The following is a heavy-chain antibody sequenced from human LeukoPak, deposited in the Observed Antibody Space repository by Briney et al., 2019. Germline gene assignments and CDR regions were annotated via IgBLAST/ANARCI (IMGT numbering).Heavy chain of an antibody. CDR2: INHSGST. CDR1: GGSFSGYY. Sequence: SETLSLTCAVYGGSFSGYYWSWIRQPPGKGLEWIGEINHSGSTNYNPSLKSRVTISVDTSKNQFSLKLSSVTAAGTAVYYCAGGSARPKRGVDYWGQGTLVTVSS. CDR3: AGGSARPKRGVDY. J-gene: IGHJ4*02. V-gene: IGHV4-34*01. D-gene: IGHD6-6*01.